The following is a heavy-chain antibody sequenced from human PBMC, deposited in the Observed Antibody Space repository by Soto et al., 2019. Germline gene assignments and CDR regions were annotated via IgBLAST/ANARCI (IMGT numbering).Heavy chain of an antibody. CDR3: ARAAEYILVSHYFYGMDV. Sequence: QVQLVESGGGVVQPGRSLRLSCAASGFTFSSYGMHWVRQAPGKGLELVAVIWYDGSNKYYADSVKGRFTISRDNSKNTLYLQMNSLIAEDTDVYYCARAAEYILVSHYFYGMDVGVQGTTVTVSS. V-gene: IGHV3-33*01. CDR1: GFTFSSYG. CDR2: IWYDGSNK. J-gene: IGHJ6*02. D-gene: IGHD2-2*01.